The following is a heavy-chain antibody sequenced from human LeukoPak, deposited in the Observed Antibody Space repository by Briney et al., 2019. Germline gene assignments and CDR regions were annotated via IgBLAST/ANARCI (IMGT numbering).Heavy chain of an antibody. CDR3: ARVVRGVIYY. CDR1: GFTVSSNY. D-gene: IGHD3-10*01. J-gene: IGHJ4*02. Sequence: GSLRLSCAASGFTVSSNYMSWVRQAPGKGLEWVSVIYSGGSTYYADSVKGRFTISRDNSKNTLYPQMNSLRAEDTAVYYCARVVRGVIYYWGQGTLVTVSS. CDR2: IYSGGST. V-gene: IGHV3-53*01.